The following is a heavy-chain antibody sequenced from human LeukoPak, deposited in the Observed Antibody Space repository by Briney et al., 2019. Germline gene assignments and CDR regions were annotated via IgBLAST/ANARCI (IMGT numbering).Heavy chain of an antibody. V-gene: IGHV3-48*03. CDR3: AREVYGSGSFDMDV. D-gene: IGHD3-10*01. CDR1: GFIFSIHE. Sequence: GGSLRLSCTASGFIFSIHEMNWVRQAPGKGLEWVSYISSSGSTMYYADSMKGRFSISRDNAKNSLYLQMNSLRAEDTAVYYCAREVYGSGSFDMDVWGKGTTVIVSS. J-gene: IGHJ6*03. CDR2: ISSSGSTM.